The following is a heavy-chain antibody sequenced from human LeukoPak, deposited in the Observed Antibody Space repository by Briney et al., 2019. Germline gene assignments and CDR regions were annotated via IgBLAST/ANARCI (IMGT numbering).Heavy chain of an antibody. D-gene: IGHD6-13*01. V-gene: IGHV4-59*01. CDR2: IYYSGST. CDR1: GGSISSYY. J-gene: IGHJ3*02. Sequence: SETLSLTCTVSGGSISSYYWSWIRQPPGKGLEWIGYIYYSGSTNYNPSLKSRVTISVDTSKNQFSLKLSSVTAADTAVYYCARPTRMGIFYAFDIWGQGTMVTVSS. CDR3: ARPTRMGIFYAFDI.